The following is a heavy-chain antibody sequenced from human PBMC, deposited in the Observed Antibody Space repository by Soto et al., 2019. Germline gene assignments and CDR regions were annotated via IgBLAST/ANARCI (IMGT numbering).Heavy chain of an antibody. CDR2: IWDDGTKK. D-gene: IGHD2-15*01. Sequence: PEWSLRRSCAASGFTFGSYSMHWVRQAPGKGLEWVALIWDDGTKKYYAESVKGRFTISRDNSKNTLYLQMNTLRSDDTAVFYRARHPPPGAPLLVLSNRYGMEVWGKGTRVTICS. V-gene: IGHV3-33*01. CDR3: ARHPPPGAPLLVLSNRYGMEV. CDR1: GFTFGSYS. J-gene: IGHJ6*04.